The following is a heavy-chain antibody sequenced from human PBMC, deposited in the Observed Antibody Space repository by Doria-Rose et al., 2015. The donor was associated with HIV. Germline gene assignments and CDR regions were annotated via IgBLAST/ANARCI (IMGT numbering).Heavy chain of an antibody. CDR2: IFSDDER. D-gene: IGHD6-13*01. CDR1: GVSLSSPGMG. V-gene: IGHV2-26*01. CDR3: ARIKSSRWYHKYYFDF. J-gene: IGHJ4*02. Sequence: TLKECGPVLVKPTETLTLTCTVSGVSLSSPGMGVSWICQPPGKALEWLANIFSDDERSYKTSLNSRLTISRGASKSQVVLTMTDMDPVDTATYYCARIKSSRWYHKYYFDFWGQGTLVIVTA.